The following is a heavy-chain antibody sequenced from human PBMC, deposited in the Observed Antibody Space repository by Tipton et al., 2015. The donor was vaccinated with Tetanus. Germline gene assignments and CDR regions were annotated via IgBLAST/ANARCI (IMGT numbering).Heavy chain of an antibody. Sequence: RSLRLSCKGSGFTFKHHGMYWVRQAPGKGLERVALIWYDGSNEDYAHSVRGRFTISRDNSKNTLSLQMNSLRAEDTAVYYCARRTNSGHVYNPLDLWGQGTMVTASS. V-gene: IGHV3-33*07. J-gene: IGHJ3*01. CDR1: GFTFKHHG. CDR2: IWYDGSNE. D-gene: IGHD5-24*01. CDR3: ARRTNSGHVYNPLDL.